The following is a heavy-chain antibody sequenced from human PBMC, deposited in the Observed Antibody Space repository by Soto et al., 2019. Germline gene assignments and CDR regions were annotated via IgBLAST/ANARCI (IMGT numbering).Heavy chain of an antibody. Sequence: QVQLVQSGAEVKKPGASVKVSCKASGYTFTSYAMHWVRQAPGQRLEWMGWINAGNGNTKYSQKFKGRVTITRDTYASTAYMELSSLRSEDTAVYYCAMSIVVVTAADYWGQGTLVTVAS. CDR2: INAGNGNT. V-gene: IGHV1-3*01. CDR3: AMSIVVVTAADY. CDR1: GYTFTSYA. J-gene: IGHJ4*02. D-gene: IGHD2-21*02.